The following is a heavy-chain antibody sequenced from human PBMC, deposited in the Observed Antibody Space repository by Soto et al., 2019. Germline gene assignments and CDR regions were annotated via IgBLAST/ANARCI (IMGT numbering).Heavy chain of an antibody. J-gene: IGHJ4*01. V-gene: IGHV3-21*01. CDR1: GFTFSSYS. D-gene: IGHD6-13*01. Sequence: PGGSLRLSCAASGFTFSSYSMNWVRQAPGKGLEWVSSISSSSSYIYYADSVKGRFTISRDNAKNSQYLQMNSLRAEDTAVYYFASIAVDGQGYWGHGPLFTVS. CDR2: ISSSSSYI. CDR3: ASIAVDGQGY.